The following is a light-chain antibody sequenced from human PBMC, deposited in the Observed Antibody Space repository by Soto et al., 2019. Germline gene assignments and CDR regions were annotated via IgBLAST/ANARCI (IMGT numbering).Light chain of an antibody. CDR1: QNISKY. J-gene: IGKJ5*01. CDR3: QQAASFPIT. CDR2: AAS. V-gene: IGKV1-39*01. Sequence: DIQMTQSPSSLSASVGDRVTITCRASQNISKYLNWYQQKLGKAPKLLIYAASSLQSGVPSRFSGSGSGTDFTLTINGLQPEDFATYYCQQAASFPITFGQGTRLEI.